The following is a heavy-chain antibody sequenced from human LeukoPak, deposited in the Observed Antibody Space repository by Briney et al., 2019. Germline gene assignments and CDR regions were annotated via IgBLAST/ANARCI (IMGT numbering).Heavy chain of an antibody. CDR1: GGSISSGGYY. CDR2: IYYSGST. D-gene: IGHD3-16*01. V-gene: IGHV4-31*03. CDR3: ARTGESWLLCNWFVP. Sequence: PSQTLSLTCTVSGGSISSGGYYWSWIRQPPGKGLDWIGYIYYSGSTYYNPSLKSRVIISVDTYKNQFSLKLSSVTAADTAVYYCARTGESWLLCNWFVPWGERTLVTLSS. J-gene: IGHJ5*02.